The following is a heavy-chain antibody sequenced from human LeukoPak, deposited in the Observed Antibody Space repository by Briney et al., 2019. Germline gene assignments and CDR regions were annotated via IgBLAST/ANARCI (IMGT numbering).Heavy chain of an antibody. V-gene: IGHV3-11*01. CDR2: TTSSGNTV. Sequence: PGGSLRLSCSASGFSFSDYFMGWIRQAPGQGLEWVSSTTSSGNTVYYADSVKGRFTISRDNAKNSLYLQMNSLRAEDTAVYYCARVNIVGATTAWFDPWGQGTLVTVSS. D-gene: IGHD1-26*01. CDR1: GFSFSDYF. J-gene: IGHJ5*02. CDR3: ARVNIVGATTAWFDP.